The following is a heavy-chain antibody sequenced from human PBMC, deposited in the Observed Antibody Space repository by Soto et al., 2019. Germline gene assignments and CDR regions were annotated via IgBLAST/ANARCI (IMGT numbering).Heavy chain of an antibody. D-gene: IGHD6-6*01. CDR1: GFTFKNAW. V-gene: IGHV3-15*01. CDR3: TTGPSIAARPYYYYAMDV. J-gene: IGHJ6*02. Sequence: EVQLVESGGGLVKPGGSLRLSCAASGFTFKNAWMSWVRQVPGKGLEWVGRIKSKTDGGTTDYAAPVKGRFTVSRDDSKIKLYLLLNSLKTEDTAVYYCTTGPSIAARPYYYYAMDVWGQGTTVTVSS. CDR2: IKSKTDGGTT.